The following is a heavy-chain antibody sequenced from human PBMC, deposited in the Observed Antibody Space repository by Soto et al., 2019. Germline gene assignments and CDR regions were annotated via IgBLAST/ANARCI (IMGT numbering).Heavy chain of an antibody. CDR3: ARDRVGGLERRRFCMDV. CDR2: TYYRSKWYN. J-gene: IGHJ6*02. V-gene: IGHV6-1*01. Sequence: SQTLSLTCGISGDSVSSNSAAWNWIRQSPSRGLEWLGRTYYRSKWYNDYAVSVKSRITINPDTSKNQFSLQLNSVTPEDTAVYYCARDRVGGLERRRFCMDVWGQGTTVTVSS. CDR1: GDSVSSNSAA. D-gene: IGHD1-1*01.